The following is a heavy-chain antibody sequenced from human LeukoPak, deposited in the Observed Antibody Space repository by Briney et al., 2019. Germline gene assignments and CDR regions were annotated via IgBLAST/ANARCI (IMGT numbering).Heavy chain of an antibody. CDR2: INPNSAST. V-gene: IGHV1-8*03. CDR3: ARGDFGETNTAFAV. D-gene: IGHD4-17*01. J-gene: IGHJ3*01. Sequence: VASVTVSFKTSGYTFTDYDVHWVRQAPGQGREWMGWINPNSASTNYAQRLQGRVTFTRDTSLSIASMELSSLTSEDAAVYFCARGDFGETNTAFAVWGQGTLVAVSS. CDR1: GYTFTDYD.